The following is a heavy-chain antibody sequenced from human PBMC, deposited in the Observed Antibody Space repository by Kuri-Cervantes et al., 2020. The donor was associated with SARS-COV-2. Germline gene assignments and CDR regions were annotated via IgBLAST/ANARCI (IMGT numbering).Heavy chain of an antibody. CDR3: ARATLVRYFDC. CDR1: GGSITSDYL. V-gene: IGHV4-39*01. Sequence: ESLKISCSVSGGSITSDYLWGGIRQPPGKGLEWIGNSFYNGSTFYNPSLKSRVTISVDTSKNQFSLELSSVTAADTAVYYCARATLVRYFDCLSQGTTVTVSS. J-gene: IGHJ4*03. CDR2: SFYNGST. D-gene: IGHD2-2*01.